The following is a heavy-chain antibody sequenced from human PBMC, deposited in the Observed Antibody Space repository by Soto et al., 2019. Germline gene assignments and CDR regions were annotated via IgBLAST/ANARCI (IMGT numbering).Heavy chain of an antibody. CDR2: IYYSGST. J-gene: IGHJ5*02. D-gene: IGHD6-13*01. CDR1: GGSISSGDYY. Sequence: PSETLSLTCTVSGGSISSGDYYWSWIRQPPGKGLEWIGYIYYSGSTYYNPSLKSRVTISADTSKNQFSLKLSSVTAADTAVYYCARDTEAAAGYNWFDPWGQGTLVTVSS. V-gene: IGHV4-30-4*01. CDR3: ARDTEAAAGYNWFDP.